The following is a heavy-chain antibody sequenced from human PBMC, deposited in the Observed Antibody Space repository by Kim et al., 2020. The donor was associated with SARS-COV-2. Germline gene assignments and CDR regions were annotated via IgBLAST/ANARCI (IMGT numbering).Heavy chain of an antibody. Sequence: GESLKISCKGSGYSFTSYWIGWVRQMPGKGLEWMGIIYPGDSDTRYSPSFQGQVTISADKSISTAYLQWSSLKASDTAMYYCARLNSRCSSTSCYEYYYYGMDVWGQGTTVTVSS. CDR3: ARLNSRCSSTSCYEYYYYGMDV. D-gene: IGHD2-2*01. CDR1: GYSFTSYW. CDR2: IYPGDSDT. V-gene: IGHV5-51*01. J-gene: IGHJ6*02.